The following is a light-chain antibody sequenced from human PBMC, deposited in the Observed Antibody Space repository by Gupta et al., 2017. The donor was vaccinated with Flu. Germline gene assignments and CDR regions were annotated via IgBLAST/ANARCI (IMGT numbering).Light chain of an antibody. Sequence: QPVLPQPPSSSASPGESARLTCPLPSAINVGSYNIYWYQQKPGSPPRYLLYYYSDSDKGQGSGVPSRFSGSKDASANTGILLISGLQSEDEADYYCMIWPSNAVVFGGGTKLTVL. V-gene: IGLV5-37*01. CDR3: MIWPSNAVV. CDR2: YYSDSDK. CDR1: SAINVGSYN. J-gene: IGLJ2*01.